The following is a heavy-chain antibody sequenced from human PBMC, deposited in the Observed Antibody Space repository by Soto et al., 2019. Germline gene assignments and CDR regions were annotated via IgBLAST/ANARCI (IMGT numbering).Heavy chain of an antibody. CDR1: GGSISSSSYY. Sequence: SETLSLTCTVSGGSISSSSYYWGWIRQPPGKGLEWIGSIYYSGSTYYNPSLKSRVTISVDTSKNQFSLKLSSVTAADTAVYYCARHGYTPGYSRSNWFDPWGQGTLVTVSS. CDR2: IYYSGST. CDR3: ARHGYTPGYSRSNWFDP. J-gene: IGHJ5*02. V-gene: IGHV4-39*01. D-gene: IGHD5-12*01.